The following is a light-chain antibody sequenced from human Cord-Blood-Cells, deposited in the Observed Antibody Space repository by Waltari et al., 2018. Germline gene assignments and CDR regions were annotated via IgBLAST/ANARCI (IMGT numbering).Light chain of an antibody. CDR1: QRVSSN. CDR3: QQYNNWPPKYT. J-gene: IGKJ2*01. CDR2: GAS. Sequence: EIVMTQSPATLSVSPGERATLSCRASQRVSSNLAWYRQKPGQAPRLLIYGASTRATGITARFSGSGSGKEFTLTISSLQSEDFAVYYCQQYNNWPPKYTFGQGTKLEIK. V-gene: IGKV3-15*01.